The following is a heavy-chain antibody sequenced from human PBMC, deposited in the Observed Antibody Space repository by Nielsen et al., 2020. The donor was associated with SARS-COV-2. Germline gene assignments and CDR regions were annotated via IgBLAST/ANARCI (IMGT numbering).Heavy chain of an antibody. CDR1: GYIVTTYY. CDR2: ISPSGGST. J-gene: IGHJ4*02. CDR3: ATIAVAGEGDFDY. Sequence: ASVKVSCKASGYIVTTYYMHWIRQAPGQGLEWMGIISPSGGSTSYAQKFQGRVTMTRDTSTSTVYMELSSLRSEDTAVYYCATIAVAGEGDFDYWGQGTLVTVSS. D-gene: IGHD6-19*01. V-gene: IGHV1-46*01.